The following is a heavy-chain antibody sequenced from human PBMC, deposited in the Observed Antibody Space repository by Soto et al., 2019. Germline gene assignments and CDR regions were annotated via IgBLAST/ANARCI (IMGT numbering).Heavy chain of an antibody. V-gene: IGHV6-1*01. Sequence: SETLSLTCAISGDSVSSNSAAWNWLRQSPSRGLEWLGRTYYRSKWYNDYVVSVKSRITINPDTSKNQFSLQLNSVTPEDTAVYYCARERGVLSEAFDIWGQGTVVTVSS. J-gene: IGHJ3*02. CDR1: GDSVSSNSAA. CDR3: ARERGVLSEAFDI. D-gene: IGHD3-10*01. CDR2: TYYRSKWYN.